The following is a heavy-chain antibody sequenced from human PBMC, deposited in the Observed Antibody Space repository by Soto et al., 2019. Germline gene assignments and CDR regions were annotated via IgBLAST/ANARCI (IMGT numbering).Heavy chain of an antibody. V-gene: IGHV3-49*03. J-gene: IGHJ4*02. CDR1: GFTFADYT. CDR3: TRDGRYSGYPPPAF. Sequence: EVQLVESGGGLIQPGRSLRLSCTTSGFTFADYTLSWFRQAPGKGLEWLGFIRNKAYGGTTEYAASVKGRFSISRDDSKSIAYLQMNSLKTEDTAVYYCTRDGRYSGYPPPAFWGQGTLVIVSS. D-gene: IGHD5-12*01. CDR2: IRNKAYGGTT.